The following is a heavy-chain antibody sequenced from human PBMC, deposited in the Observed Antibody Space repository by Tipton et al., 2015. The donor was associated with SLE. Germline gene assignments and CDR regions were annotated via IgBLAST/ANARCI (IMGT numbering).Heavy chain of an antibody. CDR3: ARNRLPAAIQALNY. J-gene: IGHJ4*02. D-gene: IGHD2-2*01. CDR1: GFTFSRYW. V-gene: IGHV3-74*01. Sequence: GSLRLSCVASGFTFSRYWMHWVRQAPGKGLLCVSRINSDGNSASYADSVKGRFTISRDNVKNTLYLQINSLRTEDTAVYYCARNRLPAAIQALNYWGQGTLVTVSS. CDR2: INSDGNSA.